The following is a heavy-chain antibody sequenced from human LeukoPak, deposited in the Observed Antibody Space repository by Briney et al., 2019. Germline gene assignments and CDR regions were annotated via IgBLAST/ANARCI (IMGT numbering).Heavy chain of an antibody. V-gene: IGHV3-23*01. Sequence: GGSLRLSCAASGYTFSSYAMSWVRQAPGKGLEWVSAISGSGGSTYYADSVKGRFTISRDNSKNTLYLQMNSLRAEDTAVYYCAKDLRRYSIGWFDNDYWGQGTLVTVAS. CDR1: GYTFSSYA. CDR2: ISGSGGST. D-gene: IGHD6-19*01. CDR3: AKDLRRYSIGWFDNDY. J-gene: IGHJ4*02.